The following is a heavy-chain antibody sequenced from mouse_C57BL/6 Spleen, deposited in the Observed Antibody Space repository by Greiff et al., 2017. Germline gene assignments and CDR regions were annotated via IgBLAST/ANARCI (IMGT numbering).Heavy chain of an antibody. J-gene: IGHJ3*01. Sequence: QVQLKQSGAELVRPGTSVKVSCKASGYAFTNYLIEWVKQRPGQGLEWIGVINPGSGGTNYNEKFKGKATLTADKSSSTAYMQLSSLTSEDSAVYFCARSGYYGMGFAYWGQGTLVTDSA. CDR1: GYAFTNYL. CDR2: INPGSGGT. V-gene: IGHV1-54*01. CDR3: ARSGYYGMGFAY. D-gene: IGHD1-1*01.